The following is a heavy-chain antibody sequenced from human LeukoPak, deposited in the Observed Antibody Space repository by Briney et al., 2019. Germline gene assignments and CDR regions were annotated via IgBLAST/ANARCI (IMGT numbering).Heavy chain of an antibody. CDR2: INHSGST. Sequence: SETLSLTCAVYGGSFSGYYWSWIRQPPGKGLEWIGEINHSGSTNYNPSLKSRVTISVDTSKNQFSLKLSSVTAADTAVYYCARDRSSTAAPSLTYWGQRTLVTVSS. J-gene: IGHJ4*02. D-gene: IGHD6-13*01. CDR3: ARDRSSTAAPSLTY. V-gene: IGHV4-34*01. CDR1: GGSFSGYY.